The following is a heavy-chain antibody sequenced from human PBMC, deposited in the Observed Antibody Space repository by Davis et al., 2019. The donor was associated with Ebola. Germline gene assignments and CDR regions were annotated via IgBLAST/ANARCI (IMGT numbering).Heavy chain of an antibody. V-gene: IGHV4-38-2*02. CDR3: ARDSSYDSSGYYDY. Sequence: SETLSLTCTVSGYSISSGYYWGWIRQPPGKGLEWIGSIYYSGSTNYNPFLKSRVTISVDTSKNQFSLKLSSVTAADTAVYYCARDSSYDSSGYYDYWGQGTLVTVSS. J-gene: IGHJ4*02. D-gene: IGHD3-22*01. CDR2: IYYSGST. CDR1: GYSISSGYY.